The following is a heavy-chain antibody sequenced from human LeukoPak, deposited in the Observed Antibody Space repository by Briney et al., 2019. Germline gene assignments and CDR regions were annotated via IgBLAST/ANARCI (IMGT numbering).Heavy chain of an antibody. CDR3: AKCGGDYSYYFDY. V-gene: IGHV3-23*01. CDR1: GFTFSSYA. Sequence: GGSLRLSCAASGFTFSSYAMSWVRQAPGKGPEWVSAISGSGGSTYYAGSVKGRFTISRDNSKNTLYLQMNSLRAEDTAVYYCAKCGGDYSYYFDYWGQGTLVTVSS. D-gene: IGHD2-21*02. CDR2: ISGSGGST. J-gene: IGHJ4*02.